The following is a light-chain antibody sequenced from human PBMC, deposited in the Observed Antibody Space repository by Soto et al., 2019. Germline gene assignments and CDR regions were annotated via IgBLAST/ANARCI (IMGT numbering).Light chain of an antibody. J-gene: IGKJ3*01. Sequence: DIQMTQPPSSLSASVGDTVTITCRASQTINSYLNWYQQKPGQAPKLLIYVASSLQSGVPSRFSGRGSGTDFTLTISSLEPEDFATYYCQQSYNIPLTFGPGTKVDI. CDR1: QTINSY. CDR2: VAS. V-gene: IGKV1-39*01. CDR3: QQSYNIPLT.